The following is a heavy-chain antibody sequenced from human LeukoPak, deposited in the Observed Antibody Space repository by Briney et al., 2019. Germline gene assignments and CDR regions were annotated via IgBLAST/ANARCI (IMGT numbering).Heavy chain of an antibody. CDR1: GGSISSSSYY. V-gene: IGHV4-39*07. J-gene: IGHJ5*02. CDR2: IHYSGST. Sequence: SETLSLTCTVSGGSISSSSYYWGWIRQPPGKGLGWIGSIHYSGSTYDNPSLKSRVTISVDTSKNQFSLKLSSVTAADTAVYYCARVPSSDNYSSNTRGFDPWGQGTLVTVSS. CDR3: ARVPSSDNYSSNTRGFDP. D-gene: IGHD6-13*01.